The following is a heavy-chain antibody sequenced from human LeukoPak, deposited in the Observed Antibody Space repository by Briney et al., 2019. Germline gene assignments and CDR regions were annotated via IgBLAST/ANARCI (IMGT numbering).Heavy chain of an antibody. J-gene: IGHJ4*02. D-gene: IGHD3-10*01. CDR3: AREGVRVFDY. CDR1: GFTFSSYA. V-gene: IGHV3-30-3*01. CDR2: ISYDGSNK. Sequence: QSGGSLRLSCAASGFTFSSYAMHWVRQAPGKGLEWVAVISYDGSNKYYADSVKGRFTISRDNSKNTLYLQMNSLRAEDTAVYYCAREGVRVFDYWGQGTLVTVSS.